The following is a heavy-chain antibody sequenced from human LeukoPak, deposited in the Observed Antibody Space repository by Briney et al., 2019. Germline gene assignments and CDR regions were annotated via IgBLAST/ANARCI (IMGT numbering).Heavy chain of an antibody. CDR1: GYSFSDSW. CDR2: IYPGDSDT. D-gene: IGHD4-17*01. V-gene: IGHV5-51*01. Sequence: GASLKTSCKGSGYSFSDSWIGWVRQTREKGLGWMGIIYPGDSDTRDRTSFRGETTISPDKSITPAYVQWSSLEATDSAMYDCARQYGRSFDYWGQGTLVTVSS. J-gene: IGHJ4*02. CDR3: ARQYGRSFDY.